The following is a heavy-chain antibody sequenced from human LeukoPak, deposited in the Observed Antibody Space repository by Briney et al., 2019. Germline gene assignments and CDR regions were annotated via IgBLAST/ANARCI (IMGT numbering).Heavy chain of an antibody. D-gene: IGHD1-26*01. CDR2: ISYDGSNK. CDR3: AKDVVMGPTNHGLDY. CDR1: GFTFSSYG. J-gene: IGHJ4*02. Sequence: GGSLRLSCAASGFTFSSYGMHWVCQAPGKGLEWVAVISYDGSNKFYADSVKGRFTISRDNSKKTLFLQMNSLRVEDAAFYYCAKDVVMGPTNHGLDYWGQGTLVTVSS. V-gene: IGHV3-30*18.